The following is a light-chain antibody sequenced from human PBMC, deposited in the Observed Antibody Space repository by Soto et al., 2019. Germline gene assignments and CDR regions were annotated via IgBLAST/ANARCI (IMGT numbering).Light chain of an antibody. J-gene: IGKJ1*01. CDR3: QQYNSSPT. CDR1: QSISSW. V-gene: IGKV1-5*03. Sequence: DIQMTQSPSTLSASVGDRVTITCRASQSISSWLAWYQQKPGKAPKLLIYKASSLESGVPSRFSGSGSWTEITLTISSLQPDDFATYYCQQYNSSPTFGQGTKVEIK. CDR2: KAS.